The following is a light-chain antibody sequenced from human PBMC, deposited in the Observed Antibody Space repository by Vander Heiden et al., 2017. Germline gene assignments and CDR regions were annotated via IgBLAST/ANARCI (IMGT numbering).Light chain of an antibody. J-gene: IGKJ5*01. CDR2: DAS. CDR3: QQRTDWIT. Sequence: EIVLKQSPATLSLSPGERATLSCRASQSVGSYLVWYQQKPGQAPRLLIFDASNRATGIPARFSGSGSGTDFTLTITSLEPEDFAVYYCQQRTDWITFGRGTRLEIK. CDR1: QSVGSY. V-gene: IGKV3-11*01.